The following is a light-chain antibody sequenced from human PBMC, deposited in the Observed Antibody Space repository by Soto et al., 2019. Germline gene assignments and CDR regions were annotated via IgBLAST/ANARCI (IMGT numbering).Light chain of an antibody. V-gene: IGKV3-20*01. CDR1: QSVSSSY. CDR3: QDYSPYSWT. Sequence: EIVLTQSPGTLSLSPGERATLSCRASQSVSSSYLAWYQQKPGQAPRLLIYGTSSRATGIPDRFSGSGSGTDFTLTISSLQPDDFATYYCQDYSPYSWTFGQGTKVEIK. J-gene: IGKJ1*01. CDR2: GTS.